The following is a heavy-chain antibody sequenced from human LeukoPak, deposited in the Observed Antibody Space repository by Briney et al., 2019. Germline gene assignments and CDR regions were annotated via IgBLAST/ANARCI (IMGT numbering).Heavy chain of an antibody. Sequence: GRTLRPSCAASGFTFSSYEMNWVRRAPGKGLEWVSYISSSGSTIYYADSVKGRFTISRDNAKNSLYLQMNSLRAEDTAVYYCARDRRMKRRYFDLWGRGTLVTVSS. J-gene: IGHJ2*01. V-gene: IGHV3-48*03. CDR2: ISSSGSTI. CDR3: ARDRRMKRRYFDL. CDR1: GFTFSSYE. D-gene: IGHD2-15*01.